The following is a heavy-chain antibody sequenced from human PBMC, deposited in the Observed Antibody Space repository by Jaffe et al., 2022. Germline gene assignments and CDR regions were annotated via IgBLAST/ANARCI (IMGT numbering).Heavy chain of an antibody. CDR1: GFTVSSNY. CDR2: IYSGGST. Sequence: EVQLVESGGGLVQPGGSLRLSCAASGFTVSSNYMSWVRQAPGKGLEWVSVIYSGGSTYYADSVKGRFTISRHNSKNTLYLQMNSLRAEDTAVYYCARAGGGIAAEAFDYWGQGTLVTVSS. CDR3: ARAGGGIAAEAFDY. D-gene: IGHD6-13*01. V-gene: IGHV3-53*04. J-gene: IGHJ4*02.